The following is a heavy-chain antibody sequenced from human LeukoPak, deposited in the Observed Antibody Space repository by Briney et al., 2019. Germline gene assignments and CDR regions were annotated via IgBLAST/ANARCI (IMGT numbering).Heavy chain of an antibody. CDR3: ARSPVIVVGRGYYFDY. CDR2: IYYSGST. CDR1: GGSISSYY. Sequence: SETLSLTCTVSGGSISSYYWSWIRQPPGKGLEWIGYIYYSGSTNYNPSLKSRVTISVDTSKNQFSLKLSSVTAADTAVYFCARSPVIVVGRGYYFDYWGQGSLVTVSS. J-gene: IGHJ4*02. V-gene: IGHV4-59*01. D-gene: IGHD2-15*01.